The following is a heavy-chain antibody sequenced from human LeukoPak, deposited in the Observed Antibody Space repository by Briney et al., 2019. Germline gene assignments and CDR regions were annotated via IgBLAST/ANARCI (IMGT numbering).Heavy chain of an antibody. J-gene: IGHJ4*02. CDR1: GYTFTSYY. Sequence: ASVKVSCKASGYTFTSYYMHWVRQAPGRGLEWMGIINPSGGSTSYAQKFQGRVTMTRDTSTSTVYMELSSLRSEDTAVYYCARNQKAARHLRYWGQGTLVTVSS. CDR2: INPSGGST. D-gene: IGHD6-6*01. V-gene: IGHV1-46*01. CDR3: ARNQKAARHLRY.